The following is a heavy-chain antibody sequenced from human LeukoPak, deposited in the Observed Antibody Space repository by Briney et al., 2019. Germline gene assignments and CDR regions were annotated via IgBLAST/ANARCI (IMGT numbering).Heavy chain of an antibody. V-gene: IGHV4-30-4*08. J-gene: IGHJ3*02. CDR2: INHSGST. CDR3: ARARDGYNYGWGAFDI. CDR1: GGSISSGDYY. Sequence: SQTLSLTCTVSGGSISSGDYYWSWIRQPPGKGLEWIGEINHSGSTNYNPSLKSRVTISVDTSKNQFSLKLSSVTAADTAVYYCARARDGYNYGWGAFDIWGQGTMVTVSS. D-gene: IGHD5-24*01.